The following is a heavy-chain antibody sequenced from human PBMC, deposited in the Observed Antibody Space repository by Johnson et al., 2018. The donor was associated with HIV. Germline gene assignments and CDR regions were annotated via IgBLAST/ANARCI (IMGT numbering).Heavy chain of an antibody. CDR2: INAGGDT. Sequence: SGGGLVQPGGSLRLSCAASGIIVTGNFMSWVRQAPGKGLEWVSVINAGGDTYYADSVKGRFTISRDRSKNTVSLQMNSLRVEDTAVYYCARDDRPDGFDIWGQGTMVTVSS. CDR3: ARDDRPDGFDI. CDR1: GIIVTGNF. J-gene: IGHJ3*02. V-gene: IGHV3-66*01. D-gene: IGHD1-14*01.